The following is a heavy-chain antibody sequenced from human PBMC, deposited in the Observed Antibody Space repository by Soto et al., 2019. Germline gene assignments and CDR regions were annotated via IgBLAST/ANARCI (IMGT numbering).Heavy chain of an antibody. V-gene: IGHV4-31*03. J-gene: IGHJ6*02. CDR1: GGSISSGGYY. CDR3: ARESYDILTGYYNPRDYYGMDV. CDR2: IYYSGST. Sequence: SETLSLTCTVSGGSISSGGYYWSWIRQHPGKGLEWIGYIYYSGSTYYNPSLKSRVTISVDTPKNQFSLKLSSVTAADTAVYYCARESYDILTGYYNPRDYYGMDVWGQGTTVTVSS. D-gene: IGHD3-9*01.